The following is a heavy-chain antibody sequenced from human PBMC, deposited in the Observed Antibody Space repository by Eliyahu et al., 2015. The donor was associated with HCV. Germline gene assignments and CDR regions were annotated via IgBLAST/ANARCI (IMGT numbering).Heavy chain of an antibody. CDR2: IVVGSGNT. J-gene: IGHJ4*02. Sequence: QMQLVQSGPEVKKPGTSVKVSCKASGFTFPSSAFHWXRQARGQRLEWIGWIVVGSGNTNYAQKFQERVTITRDMSTSTAYMELSSLRSEDTAVYYCAAPVQELRYFDWFPLDPYLFDYWGQGTLVTVSS. V-gene: IGHV1-58*01. CDR1: GFTFPSSA. CDR3: AAPVQELRYFDWFPLDPYLFDY. D-gene: IGHD3-9*01.